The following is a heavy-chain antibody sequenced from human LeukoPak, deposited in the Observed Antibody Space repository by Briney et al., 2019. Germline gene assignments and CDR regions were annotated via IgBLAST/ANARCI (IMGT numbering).Heavy chain of an antibody. Sequence: SETLSLTCTVSGGSISSYYWSWIRQPPGKGLEWIGYIYYSGSTNYNPSLKSRVTISVDTSKNQFSLKLSSVTAADTAVYYCAGTYYYDSSGYYHYSLWGQGTLVTVPS. CDR3: AGTYYYDSSGYYHYSL. CDR1: GGSISSYY. V-gene: IGHV4-59*01. D-gene: IGHD3-22*01. J-gene: IGHJ4*02. CDR2: IYYSGST.